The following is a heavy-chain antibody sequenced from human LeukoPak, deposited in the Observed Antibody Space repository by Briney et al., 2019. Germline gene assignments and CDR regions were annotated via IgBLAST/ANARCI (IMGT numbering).Heavy chain of an antibody. CDR1: GFTFSSYA. D-gene: IGHD2-15*01. J-gene: IGHJ4*02. V-gene: IGHV3-23*01. Sequence: GGSLRLSCAASGFTFSSYAMSWVRQAPGKGLEWVSAISGSGGSTYYADSVKGRFTISRDNSKNTLYLQMNSPRAEDTAVYYCARVVVAATQHFDYWGQGTLVTVSS. CDR3: ARVVVAATQHFDY. CDR2: ISGSGGST.